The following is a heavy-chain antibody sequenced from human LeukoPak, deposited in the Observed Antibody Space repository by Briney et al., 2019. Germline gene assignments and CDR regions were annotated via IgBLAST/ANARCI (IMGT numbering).Heavy chain of an antibody. J-gene: IGHJ4*02. CDR2: THDSGNS. CDR3: ARDRSAAPADY. V-gene: IGHV4-59*13. Sequence: SETLSLTFTVSGGSITNNYWAWIRQPPGKGLEWIGYTHDSGNSNYNPSLRSRVTISIDTSKNQFSLKLTSVTAADTAVYYCARDRSAAPADYWGQGTLVTVSS. D-gene: IGHD6-13*01. CDR1: GGSITNNY.